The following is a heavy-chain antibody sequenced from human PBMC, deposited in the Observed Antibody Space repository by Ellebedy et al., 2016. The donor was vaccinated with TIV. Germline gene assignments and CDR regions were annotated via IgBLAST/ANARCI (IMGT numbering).Heavy chain of an antibody. CDR3: ARNPSKTGDFDN. CDR2: MNPNNGHT. V-gene: IGHV1-8*01. J-gene: IGHJ4*02. Sequence: ASVKVSXKASGYTFTTYDINWVRQATGQGLEWMGWMNPNNGHTGYAQKFQSRVTMTRDTSTSTAYMELSSLISEDTAVYYCARNPSKTGDFDNWGQGTLVTVSS. D-gene: IGHD7-27*01. CDR1: GYTFTTYD.